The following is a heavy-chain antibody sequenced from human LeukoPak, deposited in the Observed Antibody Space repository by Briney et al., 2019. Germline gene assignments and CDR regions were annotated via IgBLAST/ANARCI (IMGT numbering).Heavy chain of an antibody. J-gene: IGHJ5*02. CDR2: IYYSGST. CDR1: GGSISTSSYY. D-gene: IGHD2-15*01. CDR3: ASLSLDYSTVINWFDP. V-gene: IGHV4-39*01. Sequence: SETLSLTCTVSGGSISTSSYYWGWIRQPPGKGLEWIGSIYYSGSTHYNPSLKSRVTMSVDTSKKQFSLKLSSVTAADTAVYYYASLSLDYSTVINWFDPWGQGTLVTVSS.